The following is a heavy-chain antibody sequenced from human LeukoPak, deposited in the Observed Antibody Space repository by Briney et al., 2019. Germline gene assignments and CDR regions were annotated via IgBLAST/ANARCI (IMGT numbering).Heavy chain of an antibody. V-gene: IGHV4-39*07. D-gene: IGHD1-26*01. CDR2: IYHSGST. CDR3: ARDPIVIYSGSTDGV. J-gene: IGHJ3*01. CDR1: GGSISSSSYY. Sequence: SETLSLTCTVSGGSISSSSYYWGWIRQPPGKGLEWIGSIYHSGSTYYNPSLKSRVTISVDRSKNQFSLKLSSVTAADTAVYYCARDPIVIYSGSTDGVWGQGTMVTVSS.